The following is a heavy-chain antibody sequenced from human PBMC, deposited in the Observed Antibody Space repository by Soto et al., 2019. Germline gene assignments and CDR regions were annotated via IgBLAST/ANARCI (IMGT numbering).Heavy chain of an antibody. J-gene: IGHJ4*02. CDR1: GFTFSTFG. Sequence: QVQLVESGGGVVQPGRSLRLSCAASGFTFSTFGMHWVRQSPGKGLEWVAVIWNGRNSEDYADSVKGRFTISRDNSRNTLYLQMNSLRAEDTAMYYCVTVRRNYEFDYWGQGILVTVSS. V-gene: IGHV3-33*01. CDR2: IWNGRNSE. CDR3: VTVRRNYEFDY. D-gene: IGHD1-7*01.